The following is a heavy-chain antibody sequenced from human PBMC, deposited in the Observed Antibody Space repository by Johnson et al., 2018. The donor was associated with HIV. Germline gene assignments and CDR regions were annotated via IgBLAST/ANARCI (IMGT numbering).Heavy chain of an antibody. CDR3: ATFYYDNLNYFELASFFPGPTDL. J-gene: IGHJ3*01. CDR1: GFTFSSYG. V-gene: IGHV3-30*02. CDR2: IRYDGSNE. Sequence: QMLLVESGGGVVQPGGSLRLSCAASGFTFSSYGMHWVRQAPGKGLEWVAFIRYDGSNEDYADSVKGRFTISRDNSKNTLYLQMNSLTAEDTAVYYCATFYYDNLNYFELASFFPGPTDLWGQGTLVTVSS. D-gene: IGHD3-22*01.